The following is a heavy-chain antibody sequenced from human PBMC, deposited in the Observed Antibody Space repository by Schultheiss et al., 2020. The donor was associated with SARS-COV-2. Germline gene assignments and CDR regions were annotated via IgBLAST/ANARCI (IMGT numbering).Heavy chain of an antibody. Sequence: ASVKVSCKASGYTFTSYGISWVRQAPGQGLEWMGWISAYNGNTNYAQKFQGSVTMTTDTSTSTAYMELRSLRSDDTAVYYCARETHLHFWSGFYTGLGGRDGMNVWGQGTTVTVSS. D-gene: IGHD3-3*02. CDR1: GYTFTSYG. J-gene: IGHJ6*02. CDR2: ISAYNGNT. V-gene: IGHV1-18*01. CDR3: ARETHLHFWSGFYTGLGGRDGMNV.